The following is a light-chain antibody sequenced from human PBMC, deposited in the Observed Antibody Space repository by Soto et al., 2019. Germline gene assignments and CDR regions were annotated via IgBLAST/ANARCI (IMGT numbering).Light chain of an antibody. CDR2: EVT. CDR1: SSDVGSYNR. J-gene: IGLJ2*01. V-gene: IGLV2-23*02. Sequence: QSALTQPASVSGSPGQSITISCTGTSSDVGSYNRVSWYQQHPGKAPRLLIYEVTERPSGVSGRFSASKSGNTASLTISGLQAEDEANYICCSYAGANTVIFGGGTKLTVL. CDR3: CSYAGANTVI.